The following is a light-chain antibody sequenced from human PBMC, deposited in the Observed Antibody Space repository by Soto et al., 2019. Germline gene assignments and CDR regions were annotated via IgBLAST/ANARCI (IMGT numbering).Light chain of an antibody. Sequence: QSVLTQPPSASGTPGQRVSISCSGGSSNIGTNTVNWYQHLPGTAPKLLIFSNDERPSGVPDRFSGSKSGTSASLAISGLQSDDEADYYCATWDDSLNGVVFGGGTKLTVI. CDR1: SSNIGTNT. CDR2: SND. J-gene: IGLJ2*01. CDR3: ATWDDSLNGVV. V-gene: IGLV1-44*01.